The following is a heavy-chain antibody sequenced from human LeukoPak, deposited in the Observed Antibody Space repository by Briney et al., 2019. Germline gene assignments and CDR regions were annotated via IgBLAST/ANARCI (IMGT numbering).Heavy chain of an antibody. J-gene: IGHJ4*02. CDR2: INQDGSDK. CDR3: ASWLWSGLFDC. Sequence: GGSLRLSCAASGFTFSSYWMSWVRQAPGKGLEWVSNINQDGSDKYYVDSVKGRFTISRDNAKNSLYLQMNSLRAEETAVYYCASWLWSGLFDCWGQGNLVTVSS. CDR1: GFTFSSYW. V-gene: IGHV3-7*01. D-gene: IGHD3-3*01.